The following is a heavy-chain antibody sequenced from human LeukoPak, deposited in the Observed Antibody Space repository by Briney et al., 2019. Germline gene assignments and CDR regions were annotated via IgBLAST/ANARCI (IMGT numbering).Heavy chain of an antibody. D-gene: IGHD3-3*01. CDR2: MNPNSGNT. Sequence: ASVKVSCKASGYTFTSYDINWVRQATGQGLEWMGWMNPNSGNTGYAQKFQGRVTITRNTSISTAYMELSSLRSEDTAVYYCARGEDFWSGYLSSTFDYWGQGTLVTVSS. V-gene: IGHV1-8*03. J-gene: IGHJ4*02. CDR1: GYTFTSYD. CDR3: ARGEDFWSGYLSSTFDY.